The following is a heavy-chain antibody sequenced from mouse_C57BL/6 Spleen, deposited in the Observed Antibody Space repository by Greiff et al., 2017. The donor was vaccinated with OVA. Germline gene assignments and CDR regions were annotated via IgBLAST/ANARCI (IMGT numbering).Heavy chain of an antibody. V-gene: IGHV5-4*01. J-gene: IGHJ4*01. D-gene: IGHD1-1*01. CDR1: GFTFSSYA. CDR2: ISDGGSYT. Sequence: EVQLVESGGGLVKPGGSLKLSCAASGFTFSSYAMSWVRQTPEKRLEWVATISDGGSYTYYPDNVKGRFTISRDNTKNNLYLQMSHLKSEDTAMYYCARSITTVVADYAMDYWGQGTSGTVSS. CDR3: ARSITTVVADYAMDY.